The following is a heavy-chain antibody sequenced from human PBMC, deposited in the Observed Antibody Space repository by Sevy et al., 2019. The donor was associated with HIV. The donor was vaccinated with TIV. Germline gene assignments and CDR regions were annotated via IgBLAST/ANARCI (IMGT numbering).Heavy chain of an antibody. J-gene: IGHJ4*02. CDR2: ISYDGSNK. D-gene: IGHD3-22*01. Sequence: GGSLRLSCAASGFTFSSYAMHWVRQAPGKGLEWVAVISYDGSNKYYADSVKGRFTISRDNSKNTLYLQMNSLRAEDTPVYYCARDQDYDSSQGNYYFDYWGQGTLVTVSS. CDR1: GFTFSSYA. V-gene: IGHV3-30-3*01. CDR3: ARDQDYDSSQGNYYFDY.